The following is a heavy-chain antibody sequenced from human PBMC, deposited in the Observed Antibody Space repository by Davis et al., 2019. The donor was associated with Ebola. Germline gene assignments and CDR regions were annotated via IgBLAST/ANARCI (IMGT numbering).Heavy chain of an antibody. CDR1: GDTFGEYG. CDR3: ARGILAEGLDS. J-gene: IGHJ4*02. V-gene: IGHV1-69*04. D-gene: IGHD5-18*01. Sequence: AASVKVSCKTSGDTFGEYGYNWVRQAPGQRLEWMGRILPILGATNYAQNFQGRVTITADKSTYTVYMELSSLWSEDTAVYYCARGILAEGLDSWGQGTLLTVSS. CDR2: ILPILGAT.